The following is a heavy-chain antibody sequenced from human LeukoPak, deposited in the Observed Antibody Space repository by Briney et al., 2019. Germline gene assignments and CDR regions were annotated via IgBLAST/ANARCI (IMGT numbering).Heavy chain of an antibody. CDR1: GFTFSSYG. CDR3: ARAYSGYDLLSAFDI. V-gene: IGHV3-30*02. CDR2: IRYDGSNK. D-gene: IGHD5-12*01. J-gene: IGHJ3*02. Sequence: PGGSLRLSCAASGFTFSSYGMHWVRQAPGKGLEWVSFIRYDGSNKYYADSVKGRFTISRDNSKNTLYLQMNSLRADDTAVYYCARAYSGYDLLSAFDIWGQGTMVTVSS.